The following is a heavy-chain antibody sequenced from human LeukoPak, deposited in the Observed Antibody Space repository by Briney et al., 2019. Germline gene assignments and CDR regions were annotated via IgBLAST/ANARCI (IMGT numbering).Heavy chain of an antibody. D-gene: IGHD3-16*01. CDR2: IYSGGST. CDR3: ARVWGTWYGMDV. V-gene: IGHV3-53*01. CDR1: GFTVSSNY. J-gene: IGHJ6*02. Sequence: GGSLRLSCAASGFTVSSNYMSWVRQAPGKGLEWVSVIYSGGSTYYADSVKGRFTISRDNSKNTLYLQMNSLRAEDTAVYYCARVWGTWYGMDVWGQGTTVTVSS.